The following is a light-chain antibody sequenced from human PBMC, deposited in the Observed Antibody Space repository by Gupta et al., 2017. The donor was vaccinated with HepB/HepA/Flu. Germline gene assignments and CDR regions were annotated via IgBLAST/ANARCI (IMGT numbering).Light chain of an antibody. V-gene: IGLV2-14*03. CDR2: HVN. J-gene: IGLJ3*02. Sequence: SALTQPAHVSASPVQSITISCTGTISDVGVYNYVSWYQQHPGKAPKLMIYHVNNRPSGVSNRVSVSKSGNTASLTVSGLQPEDEGDYYCSSYTSSNSLVFGGGTKLTVL. CDR1: ISDVGVYNY. CDR3: SSYTSSNSLV.